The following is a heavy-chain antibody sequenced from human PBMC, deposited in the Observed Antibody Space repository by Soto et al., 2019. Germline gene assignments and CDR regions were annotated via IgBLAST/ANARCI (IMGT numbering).Heavy chain of an antibody. Sequence: PSETLSLTCGVSGGSISGEYYWSWIRQSPEKGLEWIGYIYYSGSSYSNPALQSRLSMSLDTSKNQFSLKLRSVTAADTAVYYCARGGARPPGYFDSCGQAALVSLST. CDR3: ARGGARPPGYFDS. CDR2: IYYSGSS. J-gene: IGHJ4*02. CDR1: GGSISGEYY. V-gene: IGHV4-30-4*08. D-gene: IGHD2-15*01.